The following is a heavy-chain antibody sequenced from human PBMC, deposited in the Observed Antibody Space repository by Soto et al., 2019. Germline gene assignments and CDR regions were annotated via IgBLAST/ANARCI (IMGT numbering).Heavy chain of an antibody. CDR1: GFTFRSFD. Sequence: EVQLVESGGGLVQPGGSLRLTCAASGFTFRSFDFHWVRQATGKGLEWVATIGTIGDTYYPVSVKGRFTVSRENANSSVSLQMDSLRVGDTAVYFCVRGQECGAHFFDSWGQGTPVTVSS. CDR2: IGTIGDT. CDR3: VRGQECGAHFFDS. J-gene: IGHJ4*02. V-gene: IGHV3-13*01. D-gene: IGHD2-21*01.